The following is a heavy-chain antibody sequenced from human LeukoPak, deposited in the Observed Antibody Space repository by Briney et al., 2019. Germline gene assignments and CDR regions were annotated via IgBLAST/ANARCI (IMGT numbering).Heavy chain of an antibody. Sequence: PGGSLRLSCAASGFTFSSYGMHWVRQAPGKGLEGVAFIRYDGSNKYYADSVKGRFTIPRDNSTNPLYLQINRLRPEDTAVYYFGSSPPLIVGASKGLSHWGRGTLVTVSS. CDR2: IRYDGSNK. D-gene: IGHD1-26*01. CDR3: GSSPPLIVGASKGLSH. V-gene: IGHV3-30*02. J-gene: IGHJ4*02. CDR1: GFTFSSYG.